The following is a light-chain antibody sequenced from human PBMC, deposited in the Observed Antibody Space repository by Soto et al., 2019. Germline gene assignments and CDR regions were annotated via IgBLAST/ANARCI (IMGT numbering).Light chain of an antibody. J-gene: IGKJ4*01. CDR3: QQYGSSPFT. CDR2: GAS. CDR1: QSVRSSY. Sequence: EIVLTQSPGTLSLSPGERATLSCRASQSVRSSYLAWNQQKPGQAPRLLIYGASSRATGIPDRFSGSGSGTDFTLSISRLEPEDFAMYYCQQYGSSPFTFGGGTKVDIK. V-gene: IGKV3-20*01.